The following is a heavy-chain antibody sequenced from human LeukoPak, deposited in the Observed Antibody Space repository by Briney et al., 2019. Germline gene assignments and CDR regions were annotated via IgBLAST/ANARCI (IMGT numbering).Heavy chain of an antibody. CDR2: ISSSSSYI. V-gene: IGHV3-21*04. CDR3: ARRSASGWFYFDY. Sequence: PGGSLRLSCAASGFTFSSYSMNWVRQAPGKGLEWVSSISSSSSYIYYADSVKVRFTISRDNAKNSLYLQMNSLRAEDTAIYYCARRSASGWFYFDYWGQGTLVTVSS. D-gene: IGHD6-19*01. CDR1: GFTFSSYS. J-gene: IGHJ4*02.